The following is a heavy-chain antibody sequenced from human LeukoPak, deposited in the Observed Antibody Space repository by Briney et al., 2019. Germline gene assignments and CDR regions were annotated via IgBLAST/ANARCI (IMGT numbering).Heavy chain of an antibody. Sequence: GASVKVSCKVSGYTLTELSMHWVRQAPGKGLEWMGGFDPEDGETIYAQKFQGRVTMTEDTSTDTAYMELSSLRSEDTAVYYCATSSPKSSGYYWDYWGQGTLVTVSS. CDR3: ATSSPKSSGYYWDY. J-gene: IGHJ4*02. CDR2: FDPEDGET. V-gene: IGHV1-24*01. CDR1: GYTLTELS. D-gene: IGHD3-22*01.